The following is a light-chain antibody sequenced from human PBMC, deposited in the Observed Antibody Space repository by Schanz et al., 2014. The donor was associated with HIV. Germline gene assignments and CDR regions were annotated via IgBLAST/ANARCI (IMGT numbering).Light chain of an antibody. J-gene: IGKJ1*01. CDR1: QSVGSD. CDR2: GAS. Sequence: ELVMTQSPATLSVSPGERATLSCRASQSVGSDLAWYQHKPGQAPRLLIYGASSRATGIPDRFSGSGSGTDFTLTISRLEPEDFAVYYCHQYGSLPWTFGQGTKVEVK. CDR3: HQYGSLPWT. V-gene: IGKV3-20*01.